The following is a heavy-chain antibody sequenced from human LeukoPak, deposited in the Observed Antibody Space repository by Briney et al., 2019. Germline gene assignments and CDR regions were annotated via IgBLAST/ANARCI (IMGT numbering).Heavy chain of an antibody. CDR2: IYYSGST. Sequence: SETLSLTCTVSGGSISSYYWSWIRQPPGKGLEWIGYIYYSGSTNYNPSLKSRVTVSVDTSKNQFSLKLSSVTAADTAVYYCATYYYDSSGWDVWGKGTTVTVSS. D-gene: IGHD3-22*01. V-gene: IGHV4-59*01. CDR3: ATYYYDSSGWDV. J-gene: IGHJ6*04. CDR1: GGSISSYY.